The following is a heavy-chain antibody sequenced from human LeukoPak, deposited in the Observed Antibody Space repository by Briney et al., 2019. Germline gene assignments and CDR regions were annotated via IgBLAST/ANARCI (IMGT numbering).Heavy chain of an antibody. V-gene: IGHV3-23*01. Sequence: GGSLRLSCAASGFTFSSYAMSWVRQAPGKGLEWVSAISGSGDSTYYADSVKGRFTISRDNSKNTLYLQMNSLRAEDTAVYYCANRRGTQVLGNNIDIWGQGTLVTVSS. CDR3: ANRRGTQVLGNNIDI. J-gene: IGHJ3*02. CDR2: ISGSGDST. D-gene: IGHD2-15*01. CDR1: GFTFSSYA.